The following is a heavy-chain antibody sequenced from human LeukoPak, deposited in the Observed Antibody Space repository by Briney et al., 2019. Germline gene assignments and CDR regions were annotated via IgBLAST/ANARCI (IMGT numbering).Heavy chain of an antibody. D-gene: IGHD1-26*01. V-gene: IGHV4-4*07. CDR3: ARDLIVGATISQFDY. CDR2: IYTSGST. Sequence: SETLSLTCTVSGGSLSSYYWSWIRQPAGKRLEWIGRIYTSGSTNHNPSLKSRVTMSVDTSKNQFSLKLSSVTAADTAVYYCARDLIVGATISQFDYWGQGTLVTVSS. CDR1: GGSLSSYY. J-gene: IGHJ4*02.